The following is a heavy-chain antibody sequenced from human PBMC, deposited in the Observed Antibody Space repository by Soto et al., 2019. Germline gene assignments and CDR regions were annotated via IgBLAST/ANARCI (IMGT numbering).Heavy chain of an antibody. CDR1: GGTFSSYA. V-gene: IGHV1-69*13. D-gene: IGHD3-9*01. CDR2: IIPIFGTA. CDR3: ARVDLYYDILTGYRSYYYYGMDV. J-gene: IGHJ6*02. Sequence: ASVKVSCKASGGTFSSYAISWVRQAPGQGLEWMGGIIPIFGTANYAQKFQGRVTITADESTSTAYMELSSLRSEDTAVYYCARVDLYYDILTGYRSYYYYGMDVWGQGTTVTVSS.